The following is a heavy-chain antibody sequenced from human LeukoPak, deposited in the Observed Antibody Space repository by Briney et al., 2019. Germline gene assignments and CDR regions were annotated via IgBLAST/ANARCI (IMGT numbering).Heavy chain of an antibody. V-gene: IGHV3-30*18. CDR1: GFTFSSYG. CDR2: ISYDGSNK. CDR3: AKEKGYSYGYWYFDY. J-gene: IGHJ4*02. Sequence: GSSLRLSCAASGFTFSSYGMHWVRQATGKALEWGAVISYDGSNKYYADSVKGRFTISRDNYKNTLYLQMNSLRAEDTAVYYCAKEKGYSYGYWYFDYWGQGTLLTVSS. D-gene: IGHD5-18*01.